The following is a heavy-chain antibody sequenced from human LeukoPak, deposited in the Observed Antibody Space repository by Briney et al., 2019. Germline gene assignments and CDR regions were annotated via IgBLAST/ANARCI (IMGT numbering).Heavy chain of an antibody. D-gene: IGHD5-24*01. V-gene: IGHV4-34*12. CDR2: IFYTGDT. CDR3: ARADREDAYNHRIDY. Sequence: SETLSLTCAVYGGSFSGYYWDWIRQPPGKGLEVIGSIFYTGDTYYNPSLKSRVTISVDTSRNQFSLKLSSVTAADTAVYYCARADREDAYNHRIDYWGQGTLVTVSS. J-gene: IGHJ4*02. CDR1: GGSFSGYY.